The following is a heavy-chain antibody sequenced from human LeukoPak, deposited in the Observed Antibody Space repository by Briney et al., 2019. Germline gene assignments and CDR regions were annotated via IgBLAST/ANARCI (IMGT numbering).Heavy chain of an antibody. D-gene: IGHD3-3*01. V-gene: IGHV3-30*03. CDR2: ISYDGSNK. CDR3: ARDHRPWSGYQNYFDY. J-gene: IGHJ4*02. Sequence: PGGSLRLSCAASGFTFSSYGMHWVRQAPGKGLEWVAVISYDGSNKYYADSVKGRFTISRDNSKNTLYLQMNSLRAEDTAVYYCARDHRPWSGYQNYFDYWGQGTLVTVSS. CDR1: GFTFSSYG.